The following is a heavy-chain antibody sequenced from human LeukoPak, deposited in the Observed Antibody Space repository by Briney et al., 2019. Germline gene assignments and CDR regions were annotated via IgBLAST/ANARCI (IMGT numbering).Heavy chain of an antibody. CDR2: INHSGGT. V-gene: IGHV4-34*01. Sequence: SETLSLTCAGYGGSFIGYDWTWIRQPPGKGLEWIGEINHSGGTNYNPSLKSRVTISVDTSKNQFSLKLSSVTAADTAVYYCASLARGGNWFDPWGQGTLVTVSS. J-gene: IGHJ5*02. CDR3: ASLARGGNWFDP. CDR1: GGSFIGYD. D-gene: IGHD6-6*01.